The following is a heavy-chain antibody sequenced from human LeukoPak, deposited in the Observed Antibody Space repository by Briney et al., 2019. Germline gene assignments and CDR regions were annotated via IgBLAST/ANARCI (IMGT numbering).Heavy chain of an antibody. Sequence: ASVKVSCKASGYTFTSYAMNWVRQAPGQGLEWMGWINTNTGNPTYAQGFTGRFVFSLDTSVSTAYLQISSLKAEDTAVYYCARDGDTYYYGSGSSGLPYYWGQGTLVTISS. J-gene: IGHJ4*02. CDR2: INTNTGNP. CDR1: GYTFTSYA. CDR3: ARDGDTYYYGSGSSGLPYY. V-gene: IGHV7-4-1*02. D-gene: IGHD3-10*01.